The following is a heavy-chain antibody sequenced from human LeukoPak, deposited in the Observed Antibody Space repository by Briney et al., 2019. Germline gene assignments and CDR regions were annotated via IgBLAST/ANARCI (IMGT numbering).Heavy chain of an antibody. V-gene: IGHV4-31*03. CDR2: IYYSGST. Sequence: SQTLSLTCTVSGGSISSGGYYWSWIRQHPGKGLEWIGYIYYSGSTYYNPSLKSRVTISVDTSKNQFSLKLSSVTAADTAVYYCARTVNYDSSGYYQTDWYFDLWGRGTLVTVSS. CDR3: ARTVNYDSSGYYQTDWYFDL. J-gene: IGHJ2*01. D-gene: IGHD3-22*01. CDR1: GGSISSGGYY.